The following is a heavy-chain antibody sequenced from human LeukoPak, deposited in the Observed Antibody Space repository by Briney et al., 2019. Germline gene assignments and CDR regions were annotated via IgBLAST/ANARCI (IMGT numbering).Heavy chain of an antibody. D-gene: IGHD5-12*01. J-gene: IGHJ4*02. CDR3: ARDIGNSGFNLDY. Sequence: GRSLRLSCVVSGFTFSTHGFHWVRQAPGKGLGWVSVIWHDGGRKEYADSVRGRFTISRDNSNLYLQMNSLRAEDTAIYYCARDIGNSGFNLDYWGQGTPVTVSS. V-gene: IGHV3-33*01. CDR2: IWHDGGRK. CDR1: GFTFSTHG.